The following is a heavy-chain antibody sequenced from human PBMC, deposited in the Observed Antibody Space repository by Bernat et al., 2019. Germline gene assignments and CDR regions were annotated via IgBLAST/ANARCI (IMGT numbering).Heavy chain of an antibody. D-gene: IGHD1-26*01. Sequence: EVQLVETGGGLIQPGGSLRLSCAASGFTVSSNYMSWVRQAPGKGLEWVSVIYSGGSTYYADSVKGRFTISRDNSKNTLYLQMNSLRAEDTAVYYCARDKGVGATVWYFDLWRRGTLVTVSS. CDR2: IYSGGST. CDR1: GFTVSSNY. J-gene: IGHJ2*01. V-gene: IGHV3-53*02. CDR3: ARDKGVGATVWYFDL.